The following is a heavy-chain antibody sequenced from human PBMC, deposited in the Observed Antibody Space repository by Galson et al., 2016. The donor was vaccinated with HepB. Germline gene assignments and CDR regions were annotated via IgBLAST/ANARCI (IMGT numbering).Heavy chain of an antibody. J-gene: IGHJ4*02. CDR1: GGSITSAGYS. CDR2: IFHTGSA. D-gene: IGHD3-22*01. V-gene: IGHV4-30-2*01. CDR3: ARGLTTSGHYYDY. Sequence: TLSLTCAVSGGSITSAGYSWTWIRQPPGKGLEWIGYIFHTGSAYYNPSLRDRVTMSIDRSENHFSLNLNSATAADTAVYYCARGLTTSGHYYDYWGQGTLVTVSS.